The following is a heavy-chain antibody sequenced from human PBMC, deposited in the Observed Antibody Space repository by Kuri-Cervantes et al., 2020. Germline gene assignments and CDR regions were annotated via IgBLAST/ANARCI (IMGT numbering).Heavy chain of an antibody. J-gene: IGHJ3*02. D-gene: IGHD3-10*01. CDR3: ATRPVLLWFGDAFDI. CDR2: ISSSSSTI. V-gene: IGHV3-48*04. Sequence: GESLKISCAASGFTFSSYSMNWVRQAPGKGLEWVSYISSSSSTIYYADSVKGRFTISRDNAKNSLYLQMNSLGAEDTAVYYCATRPVLLWFGDAFDIWGQGTMVTVSS. CDR1: GFTFSSYS.